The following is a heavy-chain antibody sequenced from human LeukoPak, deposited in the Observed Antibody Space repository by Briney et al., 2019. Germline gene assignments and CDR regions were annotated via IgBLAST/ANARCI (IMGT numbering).Heavy chain of an antibody. D-gene: IGHD6-19*01. CDR1: GYTFTGYY. V-gene: IGHV1-2*02. CDR3: ASTSYSIGWYPPDY. J-gene: IGHJ4*02. Sequence: ASVKVSCKASGYTFTGYYIHWVRQAPGQGLEWMGWINPNNGGTNYAQKFQGRVTMTRDTSISTAYMELSRLRSDDTAVYYCASTSYSIGWYPPDYWGQGTLVIVSS. CDR2: INPNNGGT.